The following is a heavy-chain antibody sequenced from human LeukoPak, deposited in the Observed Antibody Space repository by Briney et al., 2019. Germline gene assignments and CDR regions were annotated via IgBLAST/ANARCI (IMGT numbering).Heavy chain of an antibody. CDR3: ARQYDY. Sequence: SETLPLTCTVSGGSISSGSYFWGWVRQPPGKGLEWIGSRYYSGSTDYNPSLKSRVTISADTSKNQFSLKLTSVTAADTAVYYCARQYDYWGQGTLVTVSS. J-gene: IGHJ4*02. V-gene: IGHV4-39*01. CDR2: RYYSGST. CDR1: GGSISSGSYF.